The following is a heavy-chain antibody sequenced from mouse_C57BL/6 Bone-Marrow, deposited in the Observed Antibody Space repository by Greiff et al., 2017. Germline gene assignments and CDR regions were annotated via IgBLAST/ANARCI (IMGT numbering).Heavy chain of an antibody. D-gene: IGHD1-1*01. CDR3: ARAYYYGSWFAY. CDR2: ISSGGSYT. Sequence: VQLKESGGDLVKPGGSLKLSCAASGFTFSSYGMSWVRQTPDKRLEWVATISSGGSYTYYPDSVKGRFTISRDNAKNTLYLQIRSLKSEDTAMYYCARAYYYGSWFAYWGQGTLVTVSA. V-gene: IGHV5-6*01. J-gene: IGHJ3*01. CDR1: GFTFSSYG.